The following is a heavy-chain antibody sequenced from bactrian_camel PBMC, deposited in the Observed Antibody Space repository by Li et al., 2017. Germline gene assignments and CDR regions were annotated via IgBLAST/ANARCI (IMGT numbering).Heavy chain of an antibody. Sequence: HVQLVESGGGSVQAGGSLRLSCVASGYIVSGGCMAWFRQAPGKEREGVAGRWTYGGTVYTDSLKGRFTISKDDAENSVYLAMNSLKPEDTDMYYCAGYVGACYTFARTRYEHWGQGTQVTVS. D-gene: IGHD3*01. V-gene: IGHV3S53*01. CDR1: GYIVSGGC. J-gene: IGHJ4*01. CDR3: AGYVGACYTFARTRYEH. CDR2: RWTYGGT.